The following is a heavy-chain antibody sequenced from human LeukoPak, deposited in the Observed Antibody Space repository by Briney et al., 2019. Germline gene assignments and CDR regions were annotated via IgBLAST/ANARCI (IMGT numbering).Heavy chain of an antibody. CDR2: IGRYGVTT. CDR3: ATLSDRNFYYSYGLDV. V-gene: IGHV3-48*03. CDR1: GFTLSTYE. D-gene: IGHD1-14*01. J-gene: IGHJ6*02. Sequence: GGSLRLSCAASGFTLSTYEMNWVRQAPGKGLEWVAYIGRYGVTTYYADSVKGRFTISGDNAKNSLSLQMNSLRAEDTAVYYCATLSDRNFYYSYGLDVWGQGTTVTVS.